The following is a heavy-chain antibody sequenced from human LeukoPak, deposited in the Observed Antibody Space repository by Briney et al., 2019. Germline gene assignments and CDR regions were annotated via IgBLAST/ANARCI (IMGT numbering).Heavy chain of an antibody. Sequence: ASVKVSCKTSGYTFTSYSILWVRQAPGQGLECMGWINPYNGNTNYAQNLQGRVTMTTDTSTNTVYMELKSLRSDDTAVYYCARDEGYGDRDFDYWGQGTLVTVSS. J-gene: IGHJ4*02. CDR3: ARDEGYGDRDFDY. CDR2: INPYNGNT. D-gene: IGHD4-17*01. V-gene: IGHV1-18*01. CDR1: GYTFTSYS.